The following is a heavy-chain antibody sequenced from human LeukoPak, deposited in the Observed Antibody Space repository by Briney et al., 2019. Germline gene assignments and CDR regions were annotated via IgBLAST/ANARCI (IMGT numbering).Heavy chain of an antibody. CDR3: YSNYAGSFDY. CDR1: GFTFGSYS. Sequence: GGSLRLSCAASGFTFGSYSMNWVRQAPGKGLEWVSSISSSSSYIYYADSVKGRFTISRDNAKNSLYLQMNSLRAEDTAVYYCYSNYAGSFDYWGQGTLVTVSS. CDR2: ISSSSSYI. D-gene: IGHD4-11*01. J-gene: IGHJ4*02. V-gene: IGHV3-21*01.